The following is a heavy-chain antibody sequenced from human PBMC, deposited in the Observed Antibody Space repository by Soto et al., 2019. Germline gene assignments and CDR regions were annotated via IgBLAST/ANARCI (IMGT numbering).Heavy chain of an antibody. CDR3: AKDIAPGIYSGSFYH. CDR2: INWNGKTL. V-gene: IGHV3-9*01. Sequence: HPGGSLRLSCAASGFTFDDYALHWVRQAPGSGLEWVAGINWNGKTLGYADSLKGRFAISRDNATNCLFLDLNSLTVEDTALYYCAKDIAPGIYSGSFYHWGPGTLVTVSS. CDR1: GFTFDDYA. D-gene: IGHD1-26*01. J-gene: IGHJ4*02.